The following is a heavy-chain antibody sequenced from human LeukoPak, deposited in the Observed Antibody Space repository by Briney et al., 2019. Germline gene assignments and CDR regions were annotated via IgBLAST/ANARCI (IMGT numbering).Heavy chain of an antibody. J-gene: IGHJ4*02. Sequence: GGSLRLSCAAPGVTFSSYVMSWVRQAPGKGLEWVSTVGISGSITYYADSVKGRFTISRDNSKNTLYLQMNSLRAEDTAVYYCARNRWQQPDSWGQGTLVTVSS. CDR2: VGISGSIT. CDR3: ARNRWQQPDS. D-gene: IGHD6-13*01. CDR1: GVTFSSYV. V-gene: IGHV3-23*01.